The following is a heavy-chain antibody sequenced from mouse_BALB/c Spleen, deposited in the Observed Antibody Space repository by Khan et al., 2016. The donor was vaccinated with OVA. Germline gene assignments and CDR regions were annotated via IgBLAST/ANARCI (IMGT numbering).Heavy chain of an antibody. D-gene: IGHD2-3*01. CDR3: AKWGDGSTYAMDY. V-gene: IGHV2-3*01. Sequence: VKLEESGPGLVAPSQSLSITCTVSGFSLTTYGVNWIRQPPGKGLEWLGVIWGDGSTNYHSALISRLSISKDNSKSQVFLRLNSLQTDDTATYYWAKWGDGSTYAMDYWGQGTSVTVSS. J-gene: IGHJ4*01. CDR2: IWGDGST. CDR1: GFSLTTYG.